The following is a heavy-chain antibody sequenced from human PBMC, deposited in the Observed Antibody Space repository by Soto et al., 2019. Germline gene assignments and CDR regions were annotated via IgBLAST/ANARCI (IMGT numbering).Heavy chain of an antibody. D-gene: IGHD7-27*01. CDR1: VFSRCTRGLG. Sequence: QITLKESGPTLVNPTQTLTLTCTFSVFSRCTRGLGVCWIRQPPGKALEWLALIYWDDDKRYSPSLKSRLTITKDTSKTQVVLTMKNLEAVETATYFSTHSASALTVYRGQGTLVT. V-gene: IGHV2-5*02. J-gene: IGHJ4*02. CDR2: IYWDDDK. CDR3: THSASALTVY.